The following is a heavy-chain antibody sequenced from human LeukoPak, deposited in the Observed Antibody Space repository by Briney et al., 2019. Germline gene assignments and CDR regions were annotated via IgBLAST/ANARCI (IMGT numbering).Heavy chain of an antibody. V-gene: IGHV3-23*01. J-gene: IGHJ4*02. D-gene: IGHD3-10*01. Sequence: GGSLRLSCAASGFSFSNYNINWVRQAPGKGLEWVSAISGSGGSTYYADSVKGRFTISRDNSKNTLYLQMNSLRAEDTAVYYCAKTVYYGSGSYYNVFPAYYYFDYWGQGTLVTVSS. CDR3: AKTVYYGSGSYYNVFPAYYYFDY. CDR2: ISGSGGST. CDR1: GFSFSNYN.